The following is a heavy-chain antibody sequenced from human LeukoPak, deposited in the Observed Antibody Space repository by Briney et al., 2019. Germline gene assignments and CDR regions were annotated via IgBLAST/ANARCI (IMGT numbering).Heavy chain of an antibody. V-gene: IGHV4-39*07. J-gene: IGHJ4*02. Sequence: SETLSLTCTVSGGSISSSSYYWGWIRQPPGKGLEWIGSIYYSGSTYYNPSLKSRVTISVDTSKNQFSLKLSSVTAADTAVYYCARGIPDYYDSSGYPDYWGQGTLVTVSS. CDR2: IYYSGST. D-gene: IGHD3-22*01. CDR1: GGSISSSSYY. CDR3: ARGIPDYYDSSGYPDY.